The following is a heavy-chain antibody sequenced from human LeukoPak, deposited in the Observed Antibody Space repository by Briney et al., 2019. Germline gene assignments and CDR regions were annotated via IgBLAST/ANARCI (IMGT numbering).Heavy chain of an antibody. CDR2: ISAYNGNT. Sequence: ASVKVSCKASGYTFTSCGISWVRQAPGQGLEWMGWISAYNGNTNYAQKLQGRVTMTTDTSTSTAYMELRSLRSDDTAVYYCARDRRNYDFWSGYPLDYWGQGTLVTVSS. V-gene: IGHV1-18*01. CDR3: ARDRRNYDFWSGYPLDY. J-gene: IGHJ4*02. D-gene: IGHD3-3*01. CDR1: GYTFTSCG.